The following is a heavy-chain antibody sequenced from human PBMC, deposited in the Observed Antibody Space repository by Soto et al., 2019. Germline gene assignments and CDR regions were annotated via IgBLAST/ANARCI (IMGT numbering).Heavy chain of an antibody. CDR3: TTDYVDTAMVTTTGLDDY. CDR2: IKSKTDGGTT. Sequence: GGSLRLSCAASGFTFSNAWMNWVRQAPGKGLEWVGRIKSKTDGGTTAFAAPVKGRFTISRDDSKNTLYLQMNSLKTEDTAVYYCTTDYVDTAMVTTTGLDDYWGQGTLVTVSS. V-gene: IGHV3-15*07. J-gene: IGHJ4*02. D-gene: IGHD5-18*01. CDR1: GFTFSNAW.